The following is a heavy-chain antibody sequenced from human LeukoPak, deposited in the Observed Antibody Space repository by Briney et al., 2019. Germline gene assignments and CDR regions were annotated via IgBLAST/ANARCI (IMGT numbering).Heavy chain of an antibody. D-gene: IGHD3-10*01. J-gene: IGHJ6*02. CDR2: IDTKTAKP. V-gene: IGHV7-4-1*02. Sequence: ASVKVSCKASGYTFTSYGISWVRQAPGQGLEWMGWIDTKTAKPTYAQDFTGWFVFSLDTSVSTAYLQISGLKAGDTAVYYCARVAGFGERGMDVWGQGTTVTVSS. CDR3: ARVAGFGERGMDV. CDR1: GYTFTSYG.